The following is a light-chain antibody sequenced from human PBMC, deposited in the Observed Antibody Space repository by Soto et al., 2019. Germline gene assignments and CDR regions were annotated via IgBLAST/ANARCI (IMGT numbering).Light chain of an antibody. J-gene: IGKJ1*01. CDR3: QQYGSSPGT. CDR2: GAS. V-gene: IGKV3-20*01. Sequence: EIVLTQSPGTLSLSPGERATLSCRASQSVTSNYLAWYQQKPGQAPRLLILGASIRDTGIPDRFSGRGSGTVFTLTISRLEPEDFAVYYCQQYGSSPGTFGPGTKVEIK. CDR1: QSVTSNY.